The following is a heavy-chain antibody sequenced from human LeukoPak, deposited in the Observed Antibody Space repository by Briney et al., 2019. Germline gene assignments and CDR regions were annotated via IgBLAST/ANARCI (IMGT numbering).Heavy chain of an antibody. CDR2: IYHSGST. Sequence: SETLSLTCTVSGYSISSGYYWGWIRQPPGKGLEWIGSIYHSGSTYYNPSLKSRVTISVDTSKNQFSLKLSSVTAADTAVYYCAKVALPRIAAADSHFDYWGQGTLVTVSS. CDR1: GYSISSGYY. D-gene: IGHD6-13*01. CDR3: AKVALPRIAAADSHFDY. V-gene: IGHV4-38-2*02. J-gene: IGHJ4*02.